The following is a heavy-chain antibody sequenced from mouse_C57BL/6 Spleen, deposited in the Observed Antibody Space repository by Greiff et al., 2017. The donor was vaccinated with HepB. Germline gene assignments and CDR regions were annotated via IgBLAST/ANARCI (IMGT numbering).Heavy chain of an antibody. CDR2: IDPNSGGT. D-gene: IGHD2-3*01. CDR3: VRGGIQDDGSFYFDY. Sequence: QVQLQQSGAELVKPGASVKLSCKASGYTFTSYWMHWVKQRPGRGLEWIGRIDPNSGGTKYNEKFKSKATLTVDKPSSTAYMQLSSLTSEDSAVYYCVRGGIQDDGSFYFDYWGQGTTLTVSS. J-gene: IGHJ2*01. CDR1: GYTFTSYW. V-gene: IGHV1-72*01.